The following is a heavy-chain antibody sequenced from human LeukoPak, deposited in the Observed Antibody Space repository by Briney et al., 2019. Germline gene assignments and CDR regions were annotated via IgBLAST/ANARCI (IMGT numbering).Heavy chain of an antibody. Sequence: PSETLSLTCTVSGGSISSSSYYWGWIRQPPGKGLEWIGSICYSGSTYYNPSLKSRVTISVDTSKNQFSLKLSSVTAADTAVYYCARHRYYYDSSGYSLYYYYMDVWGKGTTVTVSS. D-gene: IGHD3-22*01. CDR1: GGSISSSSYY. J-gene: IGHJ6*03. CDR3: ARHRYYYDSSGYSLYYYYMDV. CDR2: ICYSGST. V-gene: IGHV4-39*01.